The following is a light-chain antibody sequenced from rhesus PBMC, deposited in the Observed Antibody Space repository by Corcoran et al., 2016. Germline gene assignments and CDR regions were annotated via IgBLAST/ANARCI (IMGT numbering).Light chain of an antibody. V-gene: IGKV1-43*02. Sequence: DIQMTQSPSSLSASVGDRVTITCRASQGISNYLSWYQQKPGTAHKLLIYDASPLQSGVPSRFSGSGSGTDFTLPTSSLQPEDFATYYCLTYNRDPYSFGQGAKVEI. CDR3: LTYNRDPYS. CDR2: DAS. CDR1: QGISNY. J-gene: IGKJ2*01.